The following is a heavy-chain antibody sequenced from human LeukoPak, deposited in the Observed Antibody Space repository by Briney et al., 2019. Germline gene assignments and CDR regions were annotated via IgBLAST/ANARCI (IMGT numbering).Heavy chain of an antibody. CDR1: GFTFSNYW. J-gene: IGHJ4*02. Sequence: GGSLRLSCATSGFTFSNYWMSWVRQAPGKGLEWVANIKPDGSEKYYVDSVKGRFTISRDNAKNSLYLQMNSLRAEDTAVYYCARVGYGGNSLDYWGQGTLVTVSS. D-gene: IGHD4-23*01. CDR3: ARVGYGGNSLDY. CDR2: IKPDGSEK. V-gene: IGHV3-7*01.